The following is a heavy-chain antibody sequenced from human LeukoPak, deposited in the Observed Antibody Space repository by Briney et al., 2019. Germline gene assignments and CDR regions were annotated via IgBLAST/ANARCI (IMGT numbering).Heavy chain of an antibody. J-gene: IGHJ6*02. CDR3: ASLVIGSGYYYYYGMDV. V-gene: IGHV4-34*01. CDR2: INHSGST. Sequence: SETLSLTCAVYGGSFSGYYWSWIRQPPGKGLEWIGEINHSGSTNYNPSLKSRVTISVDTSKNQFSLKLSSVTAADTAVYYCASLVIGSGYYYYYGMDVWGQGTLVTVSS. CDR1: GGSFSGYY. D-gene: IGHD3-16*02.